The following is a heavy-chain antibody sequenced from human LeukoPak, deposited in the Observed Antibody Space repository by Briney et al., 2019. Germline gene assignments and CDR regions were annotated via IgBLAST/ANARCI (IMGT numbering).Heavy chain of an antibody. CDR3: ARDEGGQWRPYFDY. J-gene: IGHJ4*02. Sequence: GGSLRLSCSASGFTFSSYVMDWVRQAPGKGLEFVSAISSNGGSTYYAASVKGRFTISRDNAKNTVYLQMNSLRVEDTAVYYCARDEGGQWRPYFDYWGQGTLVSLST. CDR1: GFTFSSYV. V-gene: IGHV3-64*04. D-gene: IGHD6-19*01. CDR2: ISSNGGST.